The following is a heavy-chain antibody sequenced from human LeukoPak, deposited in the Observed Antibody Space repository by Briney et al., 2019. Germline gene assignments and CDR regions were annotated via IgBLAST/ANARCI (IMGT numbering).Heavy chain of an antibody. CDR2: TYYRSKWYN. CDR1: GDSVSSNSAA. V-gene: IGHV6-1*01. CDR3: ARGRLSSGWSYYHYYMDV. D-gene: IGHD6-19*01. J-gene: IGHJ6*03. Sequence: SQTLSLTCAISGDSVSSNSAAWNWIRQSPSRGLEWLGRTYYRSKWYNDYAVSVKSRITINPDTSKNQFSLQLNSVTPEDTAVYYCARGRLSSGWSYYHYYMDVWGKGTTVTVSS.